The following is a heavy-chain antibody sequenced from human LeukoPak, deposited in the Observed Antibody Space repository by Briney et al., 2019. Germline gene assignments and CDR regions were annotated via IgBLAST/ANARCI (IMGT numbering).Heavy chain of an antibody. V-gene: IGHV4-31*02. J-gene: IGHJ4*02. CDR2: IYYSGST. CDR3: ARHGSGGDAY. CDR1: GGSISSGGYY. D-gene: IGHD2-21*02. Sequence: SETLSLTCTVSGGSISSGGYYWSWIRQHPGQGLEWIGYIYYSGSTYYNPSLKSRVTISVDTSKNQFSLKLSSVTAADTAVYYCARHGSGGDAYWGQGTLVTVSS.